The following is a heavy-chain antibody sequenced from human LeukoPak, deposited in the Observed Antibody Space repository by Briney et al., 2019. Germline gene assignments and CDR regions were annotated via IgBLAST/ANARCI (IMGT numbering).Heavy chain of an antibody. CDR3: AKPPAVDAAFEI. Sequence: GGSLRLSCAASGLTFRHFPVSWVPQATGKGLEWIAAISGSVGRTYYPNTVKGRFTISRHKSKNALYLQRNSLGAEHTTVYYCAKPPAVDAAFEIWGQGTMVTVSS. J-gene: IGHJ3*02. D-gene: IGHD4-23*01. CDR1: GLTFRHFP. CDR2: ISGSVGRT. V-gene: IGHV3-23*01.